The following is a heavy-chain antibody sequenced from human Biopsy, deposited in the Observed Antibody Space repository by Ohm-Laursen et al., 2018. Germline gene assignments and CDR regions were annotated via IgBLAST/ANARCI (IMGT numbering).Heavy chain of an antibody. CDR1: GFIFGDYA. J-gene: IGHJ4*02. D-gene: IGHD1-26*01. CDR2: VSGSGTTI. CDR3: ARDGVGSYHDY. Sequence: SLRLSCTASGFIFGDYAMHWVRHAPGKGLEWLSYVSGSGTTIFYADSVKGRFIVPRDNAKNSLYLQMNSLTVEDTAVYYCARDGVGSYHDYWGQGTLVTVSS. V-gene: IGHV3-11*01.